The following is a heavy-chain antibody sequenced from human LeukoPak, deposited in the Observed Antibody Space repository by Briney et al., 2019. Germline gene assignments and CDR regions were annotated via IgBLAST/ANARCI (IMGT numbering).Heavy chain of an antibody. J-gene: IGHJ4*02. Sequence: SETLSLTCTVSGGSISSSGYYWSWLRQHPGKDLEWIGYIYYSGTTYYNPSLKSRVTISVDTSKNQFSLKLFSVTAADTAVYYCAREDYYDSSGYLDYWGQGTLVTVSS. V-gene: IGHV4-31*03. CDR3: AREDYYDSSGYLDY. D-gene: IGHD3-22*01. CDR1: GGSISSSGYY. CDR2: IYYSGTT.